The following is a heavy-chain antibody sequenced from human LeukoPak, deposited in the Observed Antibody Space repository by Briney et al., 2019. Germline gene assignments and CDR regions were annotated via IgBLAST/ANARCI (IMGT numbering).Heavy chain of an antibody. CDR2: INGDGSST. CDR1: GFTFSNFW. J-gene: IGHJ4*02. D-gene: IGHD6-13*01. V-gene: IGHV3-74*01. CDR3: ARGSDIAAAVKIYGSEF. Sequence: GGSLRPSCEASGFTFSNFWMHWVRQVPGKGLLWVSRINGDGSSTSYADPVKGRFTISRDNAKNTLYLQMNSLRVEDTAVYYCARGSDIAAAVKIYGSEFWGQGTLVTVSS.